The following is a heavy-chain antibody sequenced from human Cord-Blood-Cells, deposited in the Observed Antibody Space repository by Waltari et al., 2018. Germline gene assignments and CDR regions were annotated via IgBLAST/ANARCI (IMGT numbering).Heavy chain of an antibody. CDR3: ARVAVDAFDI. V-gene: IGHV4-34*01. CDR1: GRCFRAYY. Sequence: AGLLKPSETLSPTCAGYGRCFRAYYWRGIRQPPGKGRGWIGESNHSGSTNYNPCLKGRVTISVDTAKYQISLKLSSVTAADTGVYYCARVAVDAFDIWGQGTMVPVSS. D-gene: IGHD6-19*01. CDR2: SNHSGST. J-gene: IGHJ3*02.